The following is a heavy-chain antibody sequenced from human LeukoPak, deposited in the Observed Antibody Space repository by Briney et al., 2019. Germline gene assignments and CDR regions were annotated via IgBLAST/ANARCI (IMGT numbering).Heavy chain of an antibody. CDR2: IYYSGST. V-gene: IGHV4-59*01. CDR1: GGSISSYY. Sequence: SETLSLTCTVSGGSISSYYWSWIRQPPGKGLEWIGYIYYSGSTNYNPSLKSRVTISVDTSKNQFSLKLSSVTAADTAVYYCARLAYYDSSGYYSVDYWGRGTLVTVSS. J-gene: IGHJ4*02. CDR3: ARLAYYDSSGYYSVDY. D-gene: IGHD3-22*01.